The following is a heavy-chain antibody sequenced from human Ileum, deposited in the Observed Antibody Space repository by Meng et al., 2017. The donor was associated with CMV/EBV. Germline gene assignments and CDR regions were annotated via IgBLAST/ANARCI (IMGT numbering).Heavy chain of an antibody. J-gene: IGHJ6*02. Sequence: GESLKISCAASGFTFGNYWMTWVRQAPGKGLEWVTNIKQDGSERNDVDSVKGRFTISRDNAKNSLYLQMNSLSAEDTAIYYCARTPGIAAGGIFYYGLDVWGQGTTVTVSS. V-gene: IGHV3-7*03. CDR2: IKQDGSER. CDR3: ARTPGIAAGGIFYYGLDV. D-gene: IGHD6-13*01. CDR1: GFTFGNYW.